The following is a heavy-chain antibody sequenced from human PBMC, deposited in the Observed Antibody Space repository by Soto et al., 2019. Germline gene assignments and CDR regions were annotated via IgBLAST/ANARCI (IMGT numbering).Heavy chain of an antibody. V-gene: IGHV1-18*04. CDR2: ISAYNGNT. CDR3: ARDEMSKTYYDFWSGYYRAPNDAFDI. J-gene: IGHJ3*02. D-gene: IGHD3-3*01. CDR1: GYTFTSYG. Sequence: WASVKVSCKASGYTFTSYGISWVRQAPGQGLEWMGWISAYNGNTNYAQKLQGRVTMTTDTSTSTAYMEPRSLRSDDTAVYYCARDEMSKTYYDFWSGYYRAPNDAFDIWGQGTMVTVSS.